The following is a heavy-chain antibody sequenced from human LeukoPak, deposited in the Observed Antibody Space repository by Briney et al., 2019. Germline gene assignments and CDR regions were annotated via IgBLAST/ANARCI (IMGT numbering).Heavy chain of an antibody. CDR1: GGSISSYY. J-gene: IGHJ3*02. CDR2: IYYSGST. CDR3: ARGTNYGDYSVGDAFDI. Sequence: SETLSLTCTVSGGSISSYYWSWIRQPPGKGLEWIGYIYYSGSTNYNPSLKSRVTISVDTSKNQFSLKLSSVTAADTAVYYCARGTNYGDYSVGDAFDIWGQGTMVTVSS. D-gene: IGHD4-17*01. V-gene: IGHV4-59*01.